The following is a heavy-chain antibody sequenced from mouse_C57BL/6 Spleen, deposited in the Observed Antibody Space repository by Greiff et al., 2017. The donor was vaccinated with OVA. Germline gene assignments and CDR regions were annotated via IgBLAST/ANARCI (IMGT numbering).Heavy chain of an antibody. V-gene: IGHV1-69*01. D-gene: IGHD4-1*01. Sequence: QVQLQQPGAELVMPGASVKLSCKASGYTFTSYWMHWVKQRPGQGLEWIGEIDPSDSNTNYNQKFKGKSTLTVDKSTSTAYMQLSSLTSEDSAIYYCAIRTGTFYYAMDYWGPGTSVTVSS. CDR3: AIRTGTFYYAMDY. CDR2: IDPSDSNT. CDR1: GYTFTSYW. J-gene: IGHJ4*01.